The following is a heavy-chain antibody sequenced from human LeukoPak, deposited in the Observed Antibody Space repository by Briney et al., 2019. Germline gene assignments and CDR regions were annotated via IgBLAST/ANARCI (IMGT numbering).Heavy chain of an antibody. D-gene: IGHD1-20*01. CDR1: GGSISSGSYY. V-gene: IGHV4-61*02. J-gene: IGHJ4*02. CDR3: ARDGDNRNDEYFDY. CDR2: NYTSGST. Sequence: SETLSLTCTVSGGSISSGSYYWSWIRQPAGKGLEWIGRNYTSGSTNYYPSLKSRVTISVDTSKNQHSLKLSSVAAADTAVYYCARDGDNRNDEYFDYWGQGTLVTVSS.